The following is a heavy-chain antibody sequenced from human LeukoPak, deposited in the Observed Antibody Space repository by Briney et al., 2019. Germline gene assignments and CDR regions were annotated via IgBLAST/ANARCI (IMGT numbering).Heavy chain of an antibody. CDR3: ARVHRDSYNLQSYYYYMDV. D-gene: IGHD5-24*01. CDR2: LDHSGST. CDR1: GYSISSGYY. Sequence: SETLSLTCTISGYSISSGYYWGWIRQPPGKGLEWIGSLDHSGSTYYTPSLKSRVTISVDTSKNQFSLQLSSVTAADTAVYYCARVHRDSYNLQSYYYYMDVWGKGTTVTVSS. J-gene: IGHJ6*03. V-gene: IGHV4-38-2*02.